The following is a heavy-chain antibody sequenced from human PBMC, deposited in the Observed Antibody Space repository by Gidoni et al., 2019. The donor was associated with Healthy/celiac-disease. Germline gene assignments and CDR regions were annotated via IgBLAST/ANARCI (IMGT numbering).Heavy chain of an antibody. CDR2: ISSSGSTI. CDR1: GFTFSSYE. J-gene: IGHJ4*02. Sequence: EVQLVESGGGLVQPGGPLRPPCAASGFTFSSYEMNWVRQAPGKGLEWVSYISSSGSTIYYADSVKGRFTISRDNAKNSLYLQMNSLRAEDTAVYYCARVFGYNSFDYWGQGTLVTVSS. CDR3: ARVFGYNSFDY. V-gene: IGHV3-48*03. D-gene: IGHD5-12*01.